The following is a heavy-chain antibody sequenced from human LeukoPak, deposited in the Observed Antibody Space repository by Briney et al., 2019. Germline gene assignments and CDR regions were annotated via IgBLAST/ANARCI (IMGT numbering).Heavy chain of an antibody. J-gene: IGHJ3*02. V-gene: IGHV2-5*01. CDR3: AHRRRYYYDSSGYPGGAFDI. CDR2: IYWNDDK. D-gene: IGHD3-22*01. CDR1: GFSLSTSGVG. Sequence: SGPTLVNPTQTLTVTCTFSGFSLSTSGVGVGWIRQPPGKALEWLALIYWNDDKRYSPSLKSRLTITKDTSKNQVALTMTNMDPVDTATYYCAHRRRYYYDSSGYPGGAFDIWGQGTMVTVSS.